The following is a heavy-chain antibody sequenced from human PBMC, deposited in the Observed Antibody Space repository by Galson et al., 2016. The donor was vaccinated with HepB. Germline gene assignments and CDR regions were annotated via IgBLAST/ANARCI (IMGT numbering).Heavy chain of an antibody. Sequence: SLRLSCAASGFTFNNYGMTWVRQAPGKGLEVVASISRSGDSRDYPDSVKGRFTISRDNSKNTLSLQMNSLRVDDPAVYYCVQGSTAPAVWGKGTTVTVSS. CDR1: GFTFNNYG. J-gene: IGHJ6*04. CDR3: VQGSTAPAV. CDR2: ISRSGDSR. V-gene: IGHV3-23*01. D-gene: IGHD1-26*01.